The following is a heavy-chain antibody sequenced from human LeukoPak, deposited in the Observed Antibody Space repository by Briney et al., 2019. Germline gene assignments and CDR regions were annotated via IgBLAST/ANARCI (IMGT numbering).Heavy chain of an antibody. CDR1: GFTFSTYS. D-gene: IGHD6-13*01. CDR2: ISSSSSYI. CDR3: AREVYSSSWSYYFDY. V-gene: IGHV3-21*01. J-gene: IGHJ4*02. Sequence: GGSLRLSCAASGFTFSTYSMNWVRQAPGKGLEWVSSISSSSSYIYYADSVKGRFTISRDNAKNSLYLQMNSLRAEDTAVYYCAREVYSSSWSYYFDYWGQGTLVTVSS.